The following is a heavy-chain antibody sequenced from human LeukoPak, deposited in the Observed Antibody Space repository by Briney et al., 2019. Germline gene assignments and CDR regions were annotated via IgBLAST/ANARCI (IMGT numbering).Heavy chain of an antibody. J-gene: IGHJ3*02. CDR2: FRYDGRKK. CDR3: ARGPNYDILTGWRKTYNAFDK. Sequence: SGGALRLSCAASGFNLSSYGMHLGRQAPGQGLGWGAFFRYDGRKKYYADSVKGRFTISRDNSKNTLYLQMNTLRADDTAVYYCARGPNYDILTGWRKTYNAFDKWGQGTMVTVSS. D-gene: IGHD3-9*01. V-gene: IGHV3-30*02. CDR1: GFNLSSYG.